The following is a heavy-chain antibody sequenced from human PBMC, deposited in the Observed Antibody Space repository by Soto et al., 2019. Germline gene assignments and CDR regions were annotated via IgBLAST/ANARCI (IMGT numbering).Heavy chain of an antibody. Sequence: GGSLRLSCAASGFTFSSYGMHWVRQAPGKGLEWVAVIWYDGSNKYYADSVKGRFTISRDNSKNTLYLQMNSLRAEDTAVYYCARDPAWQQLVRRYYYYMDVWGKGTTVTVSS. V-gene: IGHV3-33*01. CDR2: IWYDGSNK. D-gene: IGHD6-13*01. J-gene: IGHJ6*03. CDR1: GFTFSSYG. CDR3: ARDPAWQQLVRRYYYYMDV.